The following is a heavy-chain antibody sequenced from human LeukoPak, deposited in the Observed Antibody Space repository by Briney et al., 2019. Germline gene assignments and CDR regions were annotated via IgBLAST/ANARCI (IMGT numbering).Heavy chain of an antibody. V-gene: IGHV3-48*04. CDR1: GFTFSGYS. J-gene: IGHJ3*02. D-gene: IGHD4-17*01. Sequence: GGSLRLSCAASGFTFSGYSMNWVRQAPGKGLEWVSFISSISSTIYYADSVKGRFTISRDNAKNSLYLQMNSLRAEDTAVYYCARELTVTTDAFDIWGQGTMVTVSS. CDR3: ARELTVTTDAFDI. CDR2: ISSISSTI.